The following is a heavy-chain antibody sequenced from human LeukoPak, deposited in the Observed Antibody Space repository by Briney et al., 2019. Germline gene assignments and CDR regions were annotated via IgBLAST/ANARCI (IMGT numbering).Heavy chain of an antibody. Sequence: EASVKVSCKASGYTFTSYDINWVRQATGQGLGWMGWMNPNSGNTGYAQKFQGRVTITRNTSISTAYMELSSLRSEDTAVYYCARGQWYSSSESWFDPWGQGTLVTVSS. D-gene: IGHD6-13*01. CDR3: ARGQWYSSSESWFDP. CDR2: MNPNSGNT. J-gene: IGHJ5*02. CDR1: GYTFTSYD. V-gene: IGHV1-8*03.